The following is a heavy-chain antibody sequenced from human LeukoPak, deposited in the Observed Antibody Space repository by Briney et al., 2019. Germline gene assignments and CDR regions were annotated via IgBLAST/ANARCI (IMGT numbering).Heavy chain of an antibody. CDR3: VRAYDY. Sequence: SETLSLTCTVSGGSINSYYWSWIRQPPGKGLEWIGFIYYSGSSLYNPSLKSRVTISVDTSKNQFSLNLSSVTAADTAVYYCVRAYDYWGQGTLVTVSS. J-gene: IGHJ4*02. CDR1: GGSINSYY. V-gene: IGHV4-59*01. CDR2: IYYSGSS.